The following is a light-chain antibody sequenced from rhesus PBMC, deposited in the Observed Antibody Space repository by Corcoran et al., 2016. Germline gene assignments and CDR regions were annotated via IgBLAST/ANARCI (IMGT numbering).Light chain of an antibody. CDR1: QSVSSH. CDR2: GAS. Sequence: EIVMTQSPATLSLSPGERATLSCRASQSVSSHVAWYQQKPEQAPRLLICGASSRATGIPDRFSGSGSGTDFTLISSLEPEDVGVYYCHQYNNWNSFGQGTKVEIK. CDR3: HQYNNWNS. V-gene: IGKV3S9*01. J-gene: IGKJ2*01.